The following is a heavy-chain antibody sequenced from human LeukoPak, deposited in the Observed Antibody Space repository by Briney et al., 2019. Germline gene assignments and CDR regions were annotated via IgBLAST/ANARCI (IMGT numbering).Heavy chain of an antibody. V-gene: IGHV1-69*04. CDR1: GGTFSSYA. CDR3: ARVYGDGYNYPDY. Sequence: SVKVSCKASGGTFSSYAISWVRQAPGQGLEWMGRIIPILGIADYAQKFQGRVTITADKSTSTAYMELSSLRSEDTAVYYCARVYGDGYNYPDYWGQGTLVTVSS. J-gene: IGHJ4*02. CDR2: IIPILGIA. D-gene: IGHD5-24*01.